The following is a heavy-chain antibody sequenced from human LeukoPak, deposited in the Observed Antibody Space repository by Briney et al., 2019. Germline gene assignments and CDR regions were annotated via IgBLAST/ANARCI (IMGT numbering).Heavy chain of an antibody. CDR2: INPSGGST. D-gene: IGHD6-19*01. J-gene: IGHJ6*03. CDR1: GYTFTSYY. V-gene: IGHV1-46*01. CDR3: CSGWQDYYYYMDV. Sequence: ASVKVSCKASGYTFTSYYMHWVRQAPGQGLEWMGIINPSGGSTSYAQKFQGRVTMTRDTSISTAYMVLSRLRSDDTAVYYCCSGWQDYYYYMDVWGKGTTVTVSS.